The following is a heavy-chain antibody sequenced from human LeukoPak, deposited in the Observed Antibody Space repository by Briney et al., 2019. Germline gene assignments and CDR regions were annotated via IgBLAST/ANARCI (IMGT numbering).Heavy chain of an antibody. Sequence: KPSETLSLTCAVYGGSFSGYYWSWIRQPPGKGLEWIGEINHSGSTNYNPSLKSRVTISVDTSKNQFSLKLSSVTAADTAVYYCARGAVGVGATNADPGFDYWGQGTLVTVSS. V-gene: IGHV4-34*01. D-gene: IGHD1-26*01. CDR3: ARGAVGVGATNADPGFDY. CDR1: GGSFSGYY. CDR2: INHSGST. J-gene: IGHJ4*02.